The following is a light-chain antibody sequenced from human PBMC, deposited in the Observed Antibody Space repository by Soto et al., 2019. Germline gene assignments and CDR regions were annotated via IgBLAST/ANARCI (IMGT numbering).Light chain of an antibody. Sequence: IVLTQSPATLSVSPGETATLSCMASQSINSNLAWYQQKPGQAPRLLMFRASIRAAGFPARFSGSGSGTEFNITISSLQSEDSAVYYCQQYNNWPRATFGGGTKVDIK. CDR2: RAS. J-gene: IGKJ4*01. CDR1: QSINSN. V-gene: IGKV3-15*01. CDR3: QQYNNWPRAT.